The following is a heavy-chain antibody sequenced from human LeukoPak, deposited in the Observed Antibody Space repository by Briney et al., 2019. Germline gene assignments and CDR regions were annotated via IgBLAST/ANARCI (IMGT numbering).Heavy chain of an antibody. Sequence: GSLRLSCVASGFPFSSYWMTWVRQAPGKGLEWVSSISSSSSYIYYADSVKGRFSISRDNAKNTLYLQMNSLRAEDTAVYYCGRDLGGRSGYWGQGTLVTVSS. D-gene: IGHD1-26*01. J-gene: IGHJ4*02. CDR2: ISSSSSYI. V-gene: IGHV3-21*04. CDR3: GRDLGGRSGY. CDR1: GFPFSSYW.